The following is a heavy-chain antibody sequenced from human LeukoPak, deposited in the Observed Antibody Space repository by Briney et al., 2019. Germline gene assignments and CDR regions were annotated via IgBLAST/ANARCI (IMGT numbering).Heavy chain of an antibody. D-gene: IGHD4-17*01. CDR3: ASTSSDYGDYESSRQYYYYYGMDV. Sequence: PSETLSLTCAVSGGSLSSYYWSWIRQPPGKGLEWIGYIYYSGSTNYNPSLKSRVTISVDTSKNQFSLKLSSVTAADTAVYYCASTSSDYGDYESSRQYYYYYGMDVWGQGTTVTVSS. CDR2: IYYSGST. V-gene: IGHV4-59*08. J-gene: IGHJ6*02. CDR1: GGSLSSYY.